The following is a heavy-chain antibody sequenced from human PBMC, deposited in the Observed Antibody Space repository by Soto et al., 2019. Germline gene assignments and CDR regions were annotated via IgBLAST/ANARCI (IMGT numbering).Heavy chain of an antibody. CDR1: GFTFNYYD. CDR3: TRDRGSAGMDV. CDR2: ISFDGATK. J-gene: IGHJ6*02. D-gene: IGHD1-26*01. Sequence: QVQLVESGGGAVQPGRSLRLSCAASGFTFNYYDIHWVRQAPGKGLEWLAVISFDGATKNYRVSVNGRSTISRDSSKSALLVGYRRSEDVGIYFCTRDRGSAGMDVWGQGTTVVVSS. V-gene: IGHV3-30-3*01.